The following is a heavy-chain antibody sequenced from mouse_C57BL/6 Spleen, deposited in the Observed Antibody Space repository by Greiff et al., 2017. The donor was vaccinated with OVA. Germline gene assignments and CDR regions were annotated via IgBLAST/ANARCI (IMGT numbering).Heavy chain of an antibody. Sequence: QVHVKQSGAELVKPGASVKLSCKASGYTFTSYWMHWVKQRPGRGLEWIGRIDPNSGGTKYNEKFKSKATLTVDKPSSTAYMQLSSLTSEDSAVYYCAPGNLDSSGYDYAMDYWGQGTSVTVSS. J-gene: IGHJ4*01. CDR2: IDPNSGGT. CDR1: GYTFTSYW. V-gene: IGHV1-72*01. D-gene: IGHD3-2*02. CDR3: APGNLDSSGYDYAMDY.